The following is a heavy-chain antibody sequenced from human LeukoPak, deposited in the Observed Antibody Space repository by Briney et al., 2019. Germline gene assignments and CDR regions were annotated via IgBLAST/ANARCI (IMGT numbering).Heavy chain of an antibody. J-gene: IGHJ4*02. CDR3: ARDLGYDSSGYYPGWDY. CDR1: GGSFSGYY. Sequence: SETLSLTCAVYGGSFSGYYWSWIRQPPGKGLEWIGEINHSGSTNYNPSLKSRVTISVDTSKNQFSLKLSSVTAADTAVYYCARDLGYDSSGYYPGWDYWGQGTLVTVSS. D-gene: IGHD3-22*01. CDR2: INHSGST. V-gene: IGHV4-34*01.